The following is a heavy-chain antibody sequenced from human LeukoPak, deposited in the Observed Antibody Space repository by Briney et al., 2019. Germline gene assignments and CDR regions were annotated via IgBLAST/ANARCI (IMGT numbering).Heavy chain of an antibody. Sequence: SVKVSCKASGGTFSSYAISWVRQAPGQGLEWMGWISAYNGNTNYAQKFQGRVTITADKSTSTAYMELSSLRSEDTAVYYCARGISDDSSGYSTLFYYYYGMDVWGQGTTVTVSS. CDR2: ISAYNGNT. J-gene: IGHJ6*02. D-gene: IGHD3-22*01. CDR3: ARGISDDSSGYSTLFYYYYGMDV. CDR1: GGTFSSYA. V-gene: IGHV1-69*10.